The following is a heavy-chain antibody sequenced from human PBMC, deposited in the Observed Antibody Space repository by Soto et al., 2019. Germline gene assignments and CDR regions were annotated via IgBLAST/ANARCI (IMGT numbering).Heavy chain of an antibody. V-gene: IGHV3-30-3*01. CDR1: GFTFSSYA. CDR2: ISYDGSNK. CDR3: ARYELPPWVGRYGMDV. D-gene: IGHD1-26*01. Sequence: PGGSLRLSCAASGFTFSSYAMHWVRQAPGKGLEWVAVISYDGSNKYYADSVKGRFTISRDNSKNTLYLQMNSLRAEDTAVYYCARYELPPWVGRYGMDVWGQGTTVRVS. J-gene: IGHJ6*02.